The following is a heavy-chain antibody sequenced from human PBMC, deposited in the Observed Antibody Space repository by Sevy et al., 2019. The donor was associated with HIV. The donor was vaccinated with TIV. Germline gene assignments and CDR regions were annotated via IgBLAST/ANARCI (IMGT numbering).Heavy chain of an antibody. CDR2: TRNKADGYTT. CDR3: ATHAGIAAAGRVFDY. CDR1: GFTFSDHY. D-gene: IGHD6-13*01. V-gene: IGHV3-72*01. J-gene: IGHJ4*02. Sequence: GGSLRLSCVASGFTFSDHYMEWVRQAPGKGLEWVGRTRNKADGYTTEYAASVKGRFTISRDESKNSLYVQMNSLKTEDTAVYHCATHAGIAAAGRVFDYWGQGTLVTVSS.